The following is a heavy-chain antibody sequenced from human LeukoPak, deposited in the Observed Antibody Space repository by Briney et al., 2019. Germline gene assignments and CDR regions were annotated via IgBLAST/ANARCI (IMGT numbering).Heavy chain of an antibody. CDR2: INTDGTVT. Sequence: GGSLRLSCAASGFTFSKYCMLWVRQAPGRGLESVSRINTDGTVTTYADSVKGRFTVSRDNADNTMFLQMNSVRDEDTAVYYCATKQWLAPPPDSWGQGTPVTVSS. CDR1: GFTFSKYC. J-gene: IGHJ4*02. V-gene: IGHV3-74*01. D-gene: IGHD6-19*01. CDR3: ATKQWLAPPPDS.